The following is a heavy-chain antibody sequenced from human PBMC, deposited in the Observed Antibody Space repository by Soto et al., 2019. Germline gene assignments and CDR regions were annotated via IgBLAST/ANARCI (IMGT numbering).Heavy chain of an antibody. CDR2: INHSGST. CDR3: ARGARRGFIAAAGAYYYYHGMDV. J-gene: IGHJ6*02. D-gene: IGHD6-13*01. V-gene: IGHV4-34*01. Sequence: PSETLSRAFAVSGWAFSVYYWSWIRQPPGKGLEWIGEINHSGSTNYNPSLKSRVTISVDTSKNQFSLKLSSVTAADTAVYYCARGARRGFIAAAGAYYYYHGMDVWGQGTTVT. CDR1: GWAFSVYY.